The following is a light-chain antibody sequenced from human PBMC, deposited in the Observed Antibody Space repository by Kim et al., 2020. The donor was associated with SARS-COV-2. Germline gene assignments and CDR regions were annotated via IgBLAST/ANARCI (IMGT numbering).Light chain of an antibody. Sequence: GQRVTISCSEGSSNIGSNYVYWYKQLPGTAPKVLIYRSDQWPSGVPDRFSGSKSGTSASLAISGLRSEDEADYYCAAWDNSVSGPVFGGGTQLTVL. CDR3: AAWDNSVSGPV. V-gene: IGLV1-47*01. J-gene: IGLJ2*01. CDR1: SSNIGSNY. CDR2: RSD.